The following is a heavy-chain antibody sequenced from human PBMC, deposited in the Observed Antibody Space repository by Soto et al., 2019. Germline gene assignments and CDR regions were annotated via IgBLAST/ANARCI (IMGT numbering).Heavy chain of an antibody. V-gene: IGHV4-31*03. CDR1: GGSISSGGYY. CDR2: IYYSGST. J-gene: IGHJ4*02. D-gene: IGHD1-7*01. Sequence: SETLSLTCTVSGGSISSGGYYWSWIRQHPGKGLEWIGYIYYSGSTYYNPSLKSRVTISVDTSKNQFSLKLSSVTAADTAVYYCARGITGTTSEYFDYWGQGTLVTVSS. CDR3: ARGITGTTSEYFDY.